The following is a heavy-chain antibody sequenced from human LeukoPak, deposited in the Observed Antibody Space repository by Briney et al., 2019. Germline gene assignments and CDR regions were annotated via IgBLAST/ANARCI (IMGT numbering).Heavy chain of an antibody. CDR2: INPNSGGT. CDR1: GYTFTGYY. Sequence: ASVKVSCKASGYTFTGYYMHWVRQAPGQGLEWMGWINPNSGGTNYAQKFQGRVTMTRDTSIGTAYMELSRLRSDDTAVYYCANGEYWNDDDAFDIWGQGTMVTVSS. J-gene: IGHJ3*02. V-gene: IGHV1-2*02. CDR3: ANGEYWNDDDAFDI. D-gene: IGHD1-1*01.